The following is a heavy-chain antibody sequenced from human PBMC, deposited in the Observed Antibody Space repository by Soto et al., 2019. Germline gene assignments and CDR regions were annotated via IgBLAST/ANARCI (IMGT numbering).Heavy chain of an antibody. CDR1: GYTFSSVE. D-gene: IGHD3-16*02. V-gene: IGHV1-8*01. Sequence: QVHLVQSGAEVKKPGASVKVSCKASGYTFSSVEITWVRQATGQGLEWMGWMNPNSGNTDYAQKFQGRVSMTRNTSISTAYMELSSLRSDDTAIYYCAIGPTDHNSIWGTSRFRGSDYWGQETMVTVSS. CDR3: AIGPTDHNSIWGTSRFRGSDY. CDR2: MNPNSGNT. J-gene: IGHJ4*02.